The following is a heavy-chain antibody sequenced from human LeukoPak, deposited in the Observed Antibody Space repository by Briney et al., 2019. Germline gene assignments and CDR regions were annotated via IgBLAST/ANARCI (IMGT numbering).Heavy chain of an antibody. Sequence: SVKVSCKASGGTFSSYAISWVRQAPGQGLEWMGRIIPIFGIANYAQKFQGRVTITADKSTSTAYMELSSLRSEDTAVYYCASLGDNGVCSQGPCSSTTYHDYWGQGTLVTVSS. CDR2: IIPIFGIA. CDR1: GGTFSSYA. D-gene: IGHD2-8*01. J-gene: IGHJ4*02. CDR3: ASLGDNGVCSQGPCSSTTYHDY. V-gene: IGHV1-69*04.